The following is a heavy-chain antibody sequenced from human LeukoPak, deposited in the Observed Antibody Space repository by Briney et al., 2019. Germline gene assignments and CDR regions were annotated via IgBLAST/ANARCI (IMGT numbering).Heavy chain of an antibody. J-gene: IGHJ6*02. CDR3: ARDPSLRYLDWTQVSYYYYGMDV. D-gene: IGHD3-9*01. CDR1: GFTFTSYG. Sequence: GGSLRLSCAASGFTFTSYGMHWVRQAPGKGLEWVAVIWYDGSNKYYADSVKGRFTISRDNSKNTLYLQMNSLRAEDTAVYYCARDPSLRYLDWTQVSYYYYGMDVWGQGTTVTVSS. CDR2: IWYDGSNK. V-gene: IGHV3-33*01.